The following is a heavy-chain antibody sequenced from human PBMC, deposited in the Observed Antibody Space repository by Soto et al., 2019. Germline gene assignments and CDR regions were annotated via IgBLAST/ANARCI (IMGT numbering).Heavy chain of an antibody. CDR2: IHSDGSST. Sequence: EVQLVESGGGLVQPGGSLRLSCAASGFTFSYYWMHWVRQAPGQGLVWVSRIHSDGSSTTYADSVKGRFTISRDNAKNTLYLQMNSLRAEDTAVYYCARGDKGAFDMWGHGTMVSVSS. J-gene: IGHJ3*02. V-gene: IGHV3-74*01. D-gene: IGHD2-21*02. CDR1: GFTFSYYW. CDR3: ARGDKGAFDM.